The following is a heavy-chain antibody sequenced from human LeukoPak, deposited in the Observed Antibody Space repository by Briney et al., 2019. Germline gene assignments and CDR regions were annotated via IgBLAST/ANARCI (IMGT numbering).Heavy chain of an antibody. V-gene: IGHV4-34*01. CDR1: GGSFSGYY. CDR2: INHSGST. J-gene: IGHJ6*02. CDR3: ARHRYYYGSGSLGENYGMDV. D-gene: IGHD3-10*01. Sequence: KTSETLSLTCAVYGGSFSGYYWSWIRQPPGKGLEWIGEINHSGSTNYNPSLKSRVTISVDTSKNQFSLKLSSVTAADTAVYYCARHRYYYGSGSLGENYGMDVWGQGTTVTVSS.